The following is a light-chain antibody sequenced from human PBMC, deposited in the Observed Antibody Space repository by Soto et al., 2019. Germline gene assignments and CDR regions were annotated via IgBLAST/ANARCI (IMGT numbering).Light chain of an antibody. CDR1: NIGSNS. CDR3: QVWDSIDDHHVV. CDR2: DNS. J-gene: IGLJ2*01. V-gene: IGLV3-21*02. Sequence: SYELTQPPSVSVAPGQTARITCGGQNIGSNSVQWYQQSPGQAPVLVVYDNSDRPSGISDRFSGSKSGTTATLSISRVEAGDEADYHCQVWDSIDDHHVVFGGGTKVTVL.